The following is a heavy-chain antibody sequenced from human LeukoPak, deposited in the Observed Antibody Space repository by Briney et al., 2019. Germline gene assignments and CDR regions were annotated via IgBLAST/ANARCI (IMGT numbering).Heavy chain of an antibody. CDR1: GFTFSNYW. J-gene: IGHJ3*02. CDR3: ARGTGSGLFDI. CDR2: INSDGATT. D-gene: IGHD1-14*01. V-gene: IGHV3-74*01. Sequence: GGSLRLSCAASGFTFSNYWMHWVRQAPGKGLVWVSRINSDGATTSFADSVKGRFTISRGNAKNTLYLQMNSLRAEDTAVYYCARGTGSGLFDIWGQGTMVTVSS.